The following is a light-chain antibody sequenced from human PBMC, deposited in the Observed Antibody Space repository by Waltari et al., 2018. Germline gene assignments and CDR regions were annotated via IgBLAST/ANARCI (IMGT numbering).Light chain of an antibody. CDR1: QSVSRS. V-gene: IGKV3-20*01. CDR2: GAS. J-gene: IGKJ1*01. CDR3: QHYVRLPAT. Sequence: IVLTQSPGTLSLSPGDRATLSCRASQSVSRSLAWYQQKPGQAPKLLTYGASTRATGIPDRFTGSGSGTDFSLTISSLEPEDFAIYFCQHYVRLPATFGQGTKVEIK.